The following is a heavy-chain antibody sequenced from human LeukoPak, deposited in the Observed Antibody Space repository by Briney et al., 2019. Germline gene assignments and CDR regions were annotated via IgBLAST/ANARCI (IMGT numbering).Heavy chain of an antibody. D-gene: IGHD3-3*01. CDR2: ISGSGGNT. CDR1: GFTLSSYA. CDR3: AKGGEAYYDFWSGSHYYYYMDV. J-gene: IGHJ6*03. V-gene: IGHV3-23*01. Sequence: GGSLRLSCAASGFTLSSYAMNWVRQAPGKGLEWVSAISGSGGNTYYADSVKGRFTISRDNSKNTLYLQMSSLRAEDTAVDYCAKGGEAYYDFWSGSHYYYYMDVWGKGTTVTVSS.